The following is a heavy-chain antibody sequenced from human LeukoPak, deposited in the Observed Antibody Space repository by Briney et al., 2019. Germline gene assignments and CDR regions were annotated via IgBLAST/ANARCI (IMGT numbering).Heavy chain of an antibody. Sequence: SETLSLTCTVSGGSISSYYWSWIRQPAGKGLEWIGRIYTSGSTNYNPSLKSRVTMSVDTSKNQFSLKLSSVTAADTAVYYCARQYYYGSGSYSFDYWGQETLVTVSS. CDR1: GGSISSYY. J-gene: IGHJ4*02. CDR3: ARQYYYGSGSYSFDY. D-gene: IGHD3-10*01. V-gene: IGHV4-4*07. CDR2: IYTSGST.